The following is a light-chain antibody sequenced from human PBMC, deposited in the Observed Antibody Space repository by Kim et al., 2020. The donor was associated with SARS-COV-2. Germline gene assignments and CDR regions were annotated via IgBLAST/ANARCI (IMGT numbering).Light chain of an antibody. CDR2: LGS. CDR1: QSLLHTNGYNY. Sequence: PASISCKSSQSLLHTNGYNYGDWYLQKPGQSPQLLIYLGSNRASGVPDRFSGSGSGTDFTLKISRVEAEDVGVYYCMQALQTPLSFGGGTKVDIK. V-gene: IGKV2-28*01. CDR3: MQALQTPLS. J-gene: IGKJ4*01.